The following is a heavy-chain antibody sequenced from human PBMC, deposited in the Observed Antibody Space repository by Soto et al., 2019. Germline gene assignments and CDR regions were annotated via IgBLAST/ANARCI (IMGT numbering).Heavy chain of an antibody. J-gene: IGHJ6*02. CDR1: GYTFTSYA. CDR2: INAGNGNT. CDR3: ARDGKHLLTGYYRGYYYGMDV. D-gene: IGHD3-9*01. Sequence: QVQLVQSGAEVKKPGASVKVSCKASGYTFTSYAMHWVRQAPGQRLEWMGWINAGNGNTKYSQKFQGRVTITRDTSASTAYMELSSLRSEDTAVYYCARDGKHLLTGYYRGYYYGMDVWGQGTTVTVSS. V-gene: IGHV1-3*01.